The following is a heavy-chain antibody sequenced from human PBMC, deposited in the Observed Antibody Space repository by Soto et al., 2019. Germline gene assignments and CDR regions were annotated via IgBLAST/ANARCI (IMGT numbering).Heavy chain of an antibody. CDR2: IYYSGSN. V-gene: IGHV4-31*03. J-gene: IGHJ3*02. Sequence: SVTLSLTCSVSRGSVSSGAYYWTWIRQRPRNGLQWIGYIYYSGSNSYSPSLKIRLSITLHTSTNHISLRLNSLTAVDPAMYYCASGPIPAVYGFDICQQGTMITASS. CDR3: ASGPIPAVYGFDI. CDR1: RGSVSSGAYY. D-gene: IGHD1-20*01.